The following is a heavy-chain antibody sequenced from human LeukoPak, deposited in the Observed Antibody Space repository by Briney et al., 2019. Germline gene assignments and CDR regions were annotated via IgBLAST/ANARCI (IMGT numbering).Heavy chain of an antibody. CDR1: GGSISSYY. D-gene: IGHD1-7*01. Sequence: SETLSLTCTVSGGSISSYYWSWIRQSPGRGLEWIGEISHSGSTNYNPSLKSRVTISRDTSKSQFSLKLSSVTASDTAVYYCARQTWTGSTYYYYYMDVWSEGSTVTVSS. CDR2: ISHSGST. V-gene: IGHV4-34*01. J-gene: IGHJ6*03. CDR3: ARQTWTGSTYYYYYMDV.